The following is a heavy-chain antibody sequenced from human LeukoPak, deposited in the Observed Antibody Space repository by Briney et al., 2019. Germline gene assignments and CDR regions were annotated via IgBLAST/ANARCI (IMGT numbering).Heavy chain of an antibody. D-gene: IGHD3-9*01. Sequence: GGSLRLSCAASGFTFSSYEMNWVRQAPGKGLEWVSYISSSGSTIYYADSVKGRFTISRDNAKNSLYLQMNSPRAEDTAVYYCARANDILTGYHSYWYFDLWGRGTLVTVSS. V-gene: IGHV3-48*03. CDR1: GFTFSSYE. J-gene: IGHJ2*01. CDR3: ARANDILTGYHSYWYFDL. CDR2: ISSSGSTI.